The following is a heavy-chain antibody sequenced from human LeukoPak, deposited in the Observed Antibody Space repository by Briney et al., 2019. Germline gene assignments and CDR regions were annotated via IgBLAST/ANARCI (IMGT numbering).Heavy chain of an antibody. CDR1: GFTFSSYW. J-gene: IGHJ4*02. CDR2: IIEGGDVK. D-gene: IGHD6-19*01. V-gene: IGHV3-7*01. Sequence: GGSLRLFCAASGFTFSSYWMSWVRQAPGKGLAWVANIIEGGDVKYYADSVKGRFTISRDNTKNSLYLQMTSLRADDTAVYYCARVGKNGWDFDHWGQGILVTVSS. CDR3: ARVGKNGWDFDH.